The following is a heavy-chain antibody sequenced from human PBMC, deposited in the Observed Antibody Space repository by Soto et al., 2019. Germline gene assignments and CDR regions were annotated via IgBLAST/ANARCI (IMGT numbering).Heavy chain of an antibody. J-gene: IGHJ4*02. Sequence: EVQLFESGGGFVQPGGSLRLSCTASGVGLSTYAISWVRQAPGQGLEGVSVIRGNSGKTDYADSVKGRFSISRDKSENTVYLQMNRLRAEDTAVYYCALPSCGGDCYSPFDYWGQGTLVTVSS. D-gene: IGHD2-21*02. CDR3: ALPSCGGDCYSPFDY. V-gene: IGHV3-23*01. CDR2: IRGNSGKT. CDR1: GVGLSTYA.